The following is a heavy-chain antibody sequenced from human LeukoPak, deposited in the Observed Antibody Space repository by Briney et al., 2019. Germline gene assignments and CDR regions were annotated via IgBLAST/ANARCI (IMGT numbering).Heavy chain of an antibody. V-gene: IGHV3-23*01. CDR2: ISDSGGST. Sequence: PGGSLRLSCAASGFTFSSYAMNWVRQAPGKGLEWVSTISDSGGSTYYADSVKGRFTISRDNSKNTVYLQMSSLRAEDTAVYYCVKESRVVRGVIMDAFDMWGQGTMVTVSS. J-gene: IGHJ3*02. CDR1: GFTFSSYA. CDR3: VKESRVVRGVIMDAFDM. D-gene: IGHD3-10*01.